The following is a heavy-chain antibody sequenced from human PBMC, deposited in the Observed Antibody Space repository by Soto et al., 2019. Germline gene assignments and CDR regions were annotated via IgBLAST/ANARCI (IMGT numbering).Heavy chain of an antibody. V-gene: IGHV1-46*01. CDR1: GYTFTSYY. Sequence: ASVKVSCKASGYTFTSYYMHWVRQAPGQGLVWMGIINPSGGSTSYAQKFQGRVTMTRDTSTSTVYMELSSLRSEDTAVYYCARASDSSGYYYDYYYYGMDVWGQGTTVTV. D-gene: IGHD3-22*01. J-gene: IGHJ6*02. CDR3: ARASDSSGYYYDYYYYGMDV. CDR2: INPSGGST.